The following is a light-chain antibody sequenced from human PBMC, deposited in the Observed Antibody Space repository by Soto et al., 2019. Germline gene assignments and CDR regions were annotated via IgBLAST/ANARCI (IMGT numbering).Light chain of an antibody. Sequence: DIQMTQSPSSLSASAGDRVIITCQASQDIRNHLNWYQQKPGKAPKLLIYDVSNLATGVPPKFSGGGSGTDFILTISSLQPEDIATYYCQHYDDLVTFGGGTKVEIK. V-gene: IGKV1-33*01. CDR1: QDIRNH. CDR3: QHYDDLVT. J-gene: IGKJ4*01. CDR2: DVS.